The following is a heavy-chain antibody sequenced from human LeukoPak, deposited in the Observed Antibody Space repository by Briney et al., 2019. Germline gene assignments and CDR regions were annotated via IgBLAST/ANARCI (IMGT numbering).Heavy chain of an antibody. Sequence: GGSLRLSCAASGFTFSSYAISWVRQAPGQGLEWMGGIIPIFGTANYAQKFQGRVTITADKSTSTAYMELSSPRSEDTAVYYCARDITGTHTTFDYWGQGTLVTVSS. CDR2: IIPIFGTA. CDR1: GFTFSSYA. J-gene: IGHJ4*02. V-gene: IGHV1-69*06. CDR3: ARDITGTHTTFDY. D-gene: IGHD1-20*01.